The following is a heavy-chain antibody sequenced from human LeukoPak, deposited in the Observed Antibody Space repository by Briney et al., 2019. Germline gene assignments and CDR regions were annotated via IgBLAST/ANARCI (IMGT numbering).Heavy chain of an antibody. CDR2: INPNSGGT. D-gene: IGHD3-10*01. J-gene: IGHJ5*02. CDR3: ARDRAVRGVIIGGWFDP. Sequence: GASVKVSCKASGYTFTGYYMHWVRQAPGQGLEWMGWINPNSGGTNYAQKFQGRVTMTRDTSTSTVYMELSSLRSEDTAVYYCARDRAVRGVIIGGWFDPWGQGTLVTVSS. V-gene: IGHV1-2*02. CDR1: GYTFTGYY.